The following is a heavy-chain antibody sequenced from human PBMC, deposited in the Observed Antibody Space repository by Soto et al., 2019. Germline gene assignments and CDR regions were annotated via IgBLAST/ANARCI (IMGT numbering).Heavy chain of an antibody. CDR3: ARAKREYSSSWSRGGDYFDY. CDR1: GYTFTSYY. J-gene: IGHJ4*02. D-gene: IGHD6-13*01. CDR2: INPSGGST. V-gene: IGHV1-46*01. Sequence: ASVKVSCKASGYTFTSYYMHWVRQAPGQGLEWMGIINPSGGSTSYAQKFQGRVTMTRDTSTSTVYMELSSLRSEDTAVYYCARAKREYSSSWSRGGDYFDYWGQGTLVTVSS.